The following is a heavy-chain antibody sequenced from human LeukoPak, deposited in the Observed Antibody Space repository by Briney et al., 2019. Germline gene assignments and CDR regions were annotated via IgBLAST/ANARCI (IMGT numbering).Heavy chain of an antibody. Sequence: PGGSLRLSCAASVFAFSSSSMNWVRQAPGKGLEWVSSISGSTSYIYYADSVKGRFTISRDNTRNSLYLQMNSLRVEDTAVYYCARDAGGRTQREGWFDPWGQGTLVTVSS. D-gene: IGHD1-26*01. CDR2: ISGSTSYI. CDR1: VFAFSSSS. V-gene: IGHV3-21*01. J-gene: IGHJ5*02. CDR3: ARDAGGRTQREGWFDP.